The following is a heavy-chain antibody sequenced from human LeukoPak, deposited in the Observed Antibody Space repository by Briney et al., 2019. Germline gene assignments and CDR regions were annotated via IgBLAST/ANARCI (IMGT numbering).Heavy chain of an antibody. V-gene: IGHV3-30*04. Sequence: QTGGSLRLSCAASGFTFSSYAMHWVRQAPGKGLEWVAVISYDGSNKYYADSAKGRFTISRDNSKNTLYLQMNSLRAEDTAVYYCARDPALILELLYSYRDGWGKGTTVTVSS. CDR1: GFTFSSYA. CDR2: ISYDGSNK. CDR3: ARDPALILELLYSYRDG. J-gene: IGHJ6*03. D-gene: IGHD1-7*01.